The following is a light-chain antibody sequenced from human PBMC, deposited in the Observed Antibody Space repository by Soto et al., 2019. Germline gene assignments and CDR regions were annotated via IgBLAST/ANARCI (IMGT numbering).Light chain of an antibody. CDR1: QSVGSR. CDR3: QQYLDWRT. CDR2: DAS. V-gene: IGKV3-15*01. J-gene: IGKJ2*02. Sequence: EIAMTQSPATLSVSPGEGANLSCRASQSVGSRVAWYQQKPGQPPRLLIHDASTRATGVPARFSGSGSGTHFTLTITSLQSEDFAVYYCQQYLDWRTFGQGTKLEIK.